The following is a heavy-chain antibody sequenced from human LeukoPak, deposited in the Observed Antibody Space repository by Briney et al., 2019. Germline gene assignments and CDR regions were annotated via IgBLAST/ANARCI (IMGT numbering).Heavy chain of an antibody. CDR3: AGERAGKTRQFDP. D-gene: IGHD1-1*01. V-gene: IGHV4-31*03. J-gene: IGHJ5*02. Sequence: SETLSLTCTVSGGSISSGGYYWSWIRQQPGKGLEWIGYIYYSGSTYYNPSLKSRVTISVDTSKNQFSLKLSSVTAADTAVYYCAGERAGKTRQFDPWGQGTLVTVSS. CDR2: IYYSGST. CDR1: GGSISSGGYY.